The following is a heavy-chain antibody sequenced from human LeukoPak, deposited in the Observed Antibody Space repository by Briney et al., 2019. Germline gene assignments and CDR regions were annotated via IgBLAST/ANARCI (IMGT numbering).Heavy chain of an antibody. CDR1: GGSISSSSYY. CDR2: IYYSGSN. J-gene: IGHJ6*03. V-gene: IGHV4-39*07. CDR3: AREGSSWYYYYYYMDV. Sequence: SETLSLTCTVSGGSISSSSYYWGWIRQPPGKGLEWIGSIYYSGSNYYNQSIKSRFTISVETSKNQFSLKLSSVTAADTAVYYCAREGSSWYYYYYYMDVWGKGTTVTVSS. D-gene: IGHD6-13*01.